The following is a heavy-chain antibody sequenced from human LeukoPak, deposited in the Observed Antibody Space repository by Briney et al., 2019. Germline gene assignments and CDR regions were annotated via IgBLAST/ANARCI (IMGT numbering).Heavy chain of an antibody. CDR1: GGSFSGYY. D-gene: IGHD6-19*01. CDR3: ARTYSSGSDFDY. V-gene: IGHV4-34*01. Sequence: ASETLSLTCAVYGGSFSGYYWSWIRQPPGKGLEWIGEINHSGSTNYNPSLKSRVTISVDTSKNQFSLKLSSVTAADTAVYYCARTYSSGSDFDYWGQGTLVTVSS. J-gene: IGHJ4*02. CDR2: INHSGST.